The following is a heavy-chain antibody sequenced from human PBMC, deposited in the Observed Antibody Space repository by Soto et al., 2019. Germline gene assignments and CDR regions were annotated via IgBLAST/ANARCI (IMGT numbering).Heavy chain of an antibody. Sequence: QVQLQESGPGLLKPSQTLSLTCTVSGGSIRSDGYYWSWIRQRPGKGLEWIGYMNYSGITYYNPSLKSRLTISEDTSKNHCSLTLISVTAADTAVYYCARDGLSGGDAFDIWGQGPMVVVSS. CDR3: ARDGLSGGDAFDI. CDR1: GGSIRSDGYY. CDR2: MNYSGIT. D-gene: IGHD3-10*01. V-gene: IGHV4-31*03. J-gene: IGHJ3*02.